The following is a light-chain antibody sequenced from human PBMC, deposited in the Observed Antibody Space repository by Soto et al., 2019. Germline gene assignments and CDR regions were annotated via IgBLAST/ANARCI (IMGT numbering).Light chain of an antibody. V-gene: IGLV1-51*01. CDR1: SSNIGGNS. CDR3: GSGDSSLSAYV. Sequence: QSVMTQPPSVSAAPGQKVPLSCPGSSSNIGGNSVSWYQQLPGTAPKLLIYDDNKRPSRIPDRFSGSKSGTSGTLGITGFQTGDDADYYCGSGDSSLSAYVFGTGTKLTVL. CDR2: DDN. J-gene: IGLJ1*01.